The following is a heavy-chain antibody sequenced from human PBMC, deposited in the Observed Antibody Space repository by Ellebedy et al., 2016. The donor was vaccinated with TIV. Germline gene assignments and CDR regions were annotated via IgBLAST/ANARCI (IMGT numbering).Heavy chain of an antibody. D-gene: IGHD5-18*01. CDR3: AGDVDTAMAY. J-gene: IGHJ4*02. CDR1: GGSISSGDYY. CDR2: IHYSGST. V-gene: IGHV4-30-4*01. Sequence: SETLSLTXAVSGGSISSGDYYWSWIRQPPGKGQEWIGYIHYSGSTYYNPSLKSRVTVSVDTSKNQFSLKLSSVTAADTAVYYCAGDVDTAMAYWGQGTLVTVSS.